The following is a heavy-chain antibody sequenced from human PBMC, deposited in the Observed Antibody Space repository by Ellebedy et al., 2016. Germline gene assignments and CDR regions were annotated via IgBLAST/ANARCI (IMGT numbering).Heavy chain of an antibody. D-gene: IGHD4-23*01. CDR3: VREGGGGWFDP. J-gene: IGHJ5*02. V-gene: IGHV1-18*01. CDR2: ISVYNGDT. Sequence: ASVKVSCXASGYTFRSYTISWVRQAPGQGLEWMGWISVYNGDTHYAQKVQGRVTVTTDTSMRTAYLEVRSLRSADTAVYYCVREGGGGWFDPWGQGTLVTVSA. CDR1: GYTFRSYT.